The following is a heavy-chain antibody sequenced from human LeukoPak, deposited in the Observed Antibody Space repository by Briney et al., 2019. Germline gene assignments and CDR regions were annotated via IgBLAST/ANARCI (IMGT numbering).Heavy chain of an antibody. D-gene: IGHD2-2*01. Sequence: GGTLRLSCAASGFTFSSCGMSWVRQAPGKGLEWVGRIKSKTDGGTTDYAAPVKGRFTISRDDSKNTLYLQMNSLKTEDTAVYYCTTSRRDAFDIWGQGTMVTVSS. CDR3: TTSRRDAFDI. J-gene: IGHJ3*02. V-gene: IGHV3-15*01. CDR2: IKSKTDGGTT. CDR1: GFTFSSCG.